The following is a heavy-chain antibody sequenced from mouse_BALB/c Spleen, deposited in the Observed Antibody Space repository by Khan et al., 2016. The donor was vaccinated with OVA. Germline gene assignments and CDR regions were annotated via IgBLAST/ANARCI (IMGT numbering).Heavy chain of an antibody. D-gene: IGHD1-1*01. Sequence: QVRLQQSGPELVKPGASVKMSCKASGYTFISYYIHWVKQRPGQGLEWIGWIYPGDGRTKNNEKFKDKITLTADKSSSTAYMMLSSLTSEDSAIYFCAISYYGSYWYFDVWGAGTTVTVSS. V-gene: IGHV1S56*01. CDR1: GYTFISYY. CDR3: AISYYGSYWYFDV. J-gene: IGHJ1*01. CDR2: IYPGDGRT.